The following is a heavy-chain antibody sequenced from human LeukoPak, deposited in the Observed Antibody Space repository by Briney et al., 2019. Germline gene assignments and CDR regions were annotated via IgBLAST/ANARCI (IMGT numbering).Heavy chain of an antibody. D-gene: IGHD3-10*01. Sequence: SETLSLTCTVSGGSISSSSYYWGWIRQPPGKGLEWIGSIYYSGSTYYNPSLKSRVTISVDTSKNQFSLKLSSVTAADTAVYYCARSITMVRGVIINKADDYWGQGTLVTVSS. CDR3: ARSITMVRGVIINKADDY. J-gene: IGHJ4*02. CDR2: IYYSGST. CDR1: GGSISSSSYY. V-gene: IGHV4-39*01.